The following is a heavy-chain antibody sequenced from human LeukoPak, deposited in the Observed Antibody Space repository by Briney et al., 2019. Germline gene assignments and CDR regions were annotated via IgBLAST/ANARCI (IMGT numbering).Heavy chain of an antibody. CDR2: LWSDGIKT. CDR1: GFTFTNYP. V-gene: IGHV3-33*03. CDR3: AKDRGYCTNGVCFIDY. Sequence: GRSLRLSCAASGFTFTNYPMHWVRQAPGKGLEWVAVLWSDGIKTDYADSVKGRFTISRDDSKNTLYLQMNSLRAEDTAVYYCAKDRGYCTNGVCFIDYWGQGTLVTVSS. D-gene: IGHD2-8*01. J-gene: IGHJ4*02.